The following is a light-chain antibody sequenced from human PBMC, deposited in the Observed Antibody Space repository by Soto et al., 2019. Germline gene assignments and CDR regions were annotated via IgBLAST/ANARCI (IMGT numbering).Light chain of an antibody. V-gene: IGKV3-20*01. CDR2: GAS. Sequence: ILLTQSPGTLSLSPGERATLSCRASLSVSSSYLAWYQQKPGQAPRLLIYGASSLQSGVPSRFSGSGSGTDFTLTISSLQPEDFATYYCQQANSFPQSFGQGTRLEIK. J-gene: IGKJ5*01. CDR3: QQANSFPQS. CDR1: LSVSSSY.